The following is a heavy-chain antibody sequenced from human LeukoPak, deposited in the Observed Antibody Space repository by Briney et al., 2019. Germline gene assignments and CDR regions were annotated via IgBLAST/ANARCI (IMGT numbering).Heavy chain of an antibody. D-gene: IGHD3-3*01. J-gene: IGHJ4*02. CDR1: GGSISSYY. Sequence: PSETLSLTCTVSGGSISSYYWSWIRQPPGKGLEWIGYIYYSGSTNYNPSLKSRVTISVDTSKNQFSLKLTSVTAADTAVYYCARVLGEWLLYDYWGQGTRVTVSS. CDR2: IYYSGST. CDR3: ARVLGEWLLYDY. V-gene: IGHV4-59*01.